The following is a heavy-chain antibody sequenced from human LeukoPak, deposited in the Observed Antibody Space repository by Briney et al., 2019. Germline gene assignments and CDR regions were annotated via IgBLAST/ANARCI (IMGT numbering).Heavy chain of an antibody. CDR2: IRYDGSNK. CDR1: GFTFSSYG. D-gene: IGHD1-26*01. V-gene: IGHV3-30*02. J-gene: IGHJ4*02. Sequence: GGSLRLSCAASGFTFSSYGKHWVRQAPGKGLEWVAFIRYDGSNKYYADSVKGRFTISRDNSKNTLYLQMNSLRAEDTAVYYCAKDRWELLGYWGQGTLVTVSS. CDR3: AKDRWELLGY.